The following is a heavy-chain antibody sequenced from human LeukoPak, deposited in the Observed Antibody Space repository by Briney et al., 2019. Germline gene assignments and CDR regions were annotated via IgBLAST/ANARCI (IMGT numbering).Heavy chain of an antibody. CDR1: GGSVGSGTYY. V-gene: IGHV4-39*07. CDR3: ARLGIAAAGTDY. CDR2: VYYSGSA. D-gene: IGHD6-13*01. J-gene: IGHJ4*02. Sequence: SETLSLTCTVSGGSVGSGTYYWSWIRQSPGKGLEWIGNVYYSGSAYYNPSLKSRVTMSVDTSKNQFSLKLSSVTAADTAVYYCARLGIAAAGTDYWGQGTLVTVSS.